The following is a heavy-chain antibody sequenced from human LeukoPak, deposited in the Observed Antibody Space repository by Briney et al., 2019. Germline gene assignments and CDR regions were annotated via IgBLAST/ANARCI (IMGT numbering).Heavy chain of an antibody. D-gene: IGHD3-10*01. Sequence: SETLSLTCAVYGGSFSGYYWSWIRQPPGKGLEWIGEINHSGSTNYNPSLKSRVTISVDTSKNQFSLKLSSVTAADTAVYYCAREVGYYGSGSRGAKFDYWGQGTLVTVSS. J-gene: IGHJ4*02. CDR3: AREVGYYGSGSRGAKFDY. CDR2: INHSGST. CDR1: GGSFSGYY. V-gene: IGHV4-34*01.